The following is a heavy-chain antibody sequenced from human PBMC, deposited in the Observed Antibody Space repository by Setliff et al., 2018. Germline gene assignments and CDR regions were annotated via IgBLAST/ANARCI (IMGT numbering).Heavy chain of an antibody. D-gene: IGHD3-10*01. CDR1: GYSIRNGYY. J-gene: IGHJ4*02. CDR2: IYHGGTT. V-gene: IGHV4-38-2*01. Sequence: PSETLSLTCGVSGYSIRNGYYWAWIRQPPGKGLEWIGSIYHGGTTYYSPSLKTRVTMSVDPSKNQFSLHLSSVTAADTAIYYCARHSSWGTVTDRLHYNFFGFWGQGTLVTVSS. CDR3: ARHSSWGTVTDRLHYNFFGF.